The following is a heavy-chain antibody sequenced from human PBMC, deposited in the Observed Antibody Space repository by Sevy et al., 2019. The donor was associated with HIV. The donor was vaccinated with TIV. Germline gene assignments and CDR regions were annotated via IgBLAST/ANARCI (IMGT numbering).Heavy chain of an antibody. V-gene: IGHV3-15*01. Sequence: GGSLRLSCAASGFTFSNAWMSWVRQAPGKGLEWVGRIKSKTDGGTTDYTAPVKGRFTISRDDSKNTLYLQMNSLKTEDTAVYYCTTQIPHCSITSCYTFWFDPWGQGALVTVSS. D-gene: IGHD2-2*02. CDR3: TTQIPHCSITSCYTFWFDP. CDR2: IKSKTDGGTT. CDR1: GFTFSNAW. J-gene: IGHJ5*02.